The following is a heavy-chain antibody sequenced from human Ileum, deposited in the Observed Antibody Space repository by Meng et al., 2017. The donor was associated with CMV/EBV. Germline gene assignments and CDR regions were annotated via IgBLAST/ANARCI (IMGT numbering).Heavy chain of an antibody. D-gene: IGHD3-3*01. CDR2: ISYDGSNK. Sequence: GGSLRLSCAASGFTFSSYAMHWVRQAPGKGLEWVAVISYDGSNKYYADSVKGRFTISRDNSKNTLYLQMNSLRAEDTAVYYCARGTYYDCWSGYYTGGYFDYWGQGTLVTVSS. CDR3: ARGTYYDCWSGYYTGGYFDY. V-gene: IGHV3-30*04. CDR1: GFTFSSYA. J-gene: IGHJ4*02.